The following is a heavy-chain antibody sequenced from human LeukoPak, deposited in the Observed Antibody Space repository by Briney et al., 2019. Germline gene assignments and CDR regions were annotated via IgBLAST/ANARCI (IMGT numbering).Heavy chain of an antibody. V-gene: IGHV3-30*02. CDR2: IRYDGSNK. J-gene: IGHJ3*02. Sequence: PGGSLRLSCAASGFTFSSYGMHWVRQAPGKGLEWVAFIRYDGSNKYYADSVKDRFTISRDNSKNTLSLQMNSLRAEDTAVYYCAKTLYDSSGYYSGGPDAFDIWGQGTMVTVSS. D-gene: IGHD3-22*01. CDR3: AKTLYDSSGYYSGGPDAFDI. CDR1: GFTFSSYG.